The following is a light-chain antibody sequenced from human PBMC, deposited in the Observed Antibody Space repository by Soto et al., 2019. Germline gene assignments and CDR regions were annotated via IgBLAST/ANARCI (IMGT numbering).Light chain of an antibody. Sequence: AVLTQPPSVSAAPGQQVPISCSVSSSNIGDNYVSWYQHLPGLAPKLVVYENDSRPSGIPRRFSGSNSGTSATLLTIGILAWDEADYYYSSYTNSSTYVFGAGTKVTAL. CDR1: SSNIGDNY. V-gene: IGLV1-51*01. CDR2: END. J-gene: IGLJ1*01. CDR3: SSYTNSSTYV.